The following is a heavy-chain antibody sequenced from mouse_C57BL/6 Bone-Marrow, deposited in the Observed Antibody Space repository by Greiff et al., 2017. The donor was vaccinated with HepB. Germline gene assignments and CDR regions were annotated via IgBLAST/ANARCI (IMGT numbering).Heavy chain of an antibody. CDR3: AGDGSYAMDY. Sequence: VQLQQSGAELVRPGTSVKMSCKASGYTFTNYWIGWAKQRPGHGLEWIGDIYPGGGYTNYNEKFKGKATLTADKSSSTAYMQFSSLTSEDSAVYYCAGDGSYAMDYWGQGTSVTVSA. V-gene: IGHV1-63*01. CDR2: IYPGGGYT. D-gene: IGHD2-3*01. J-gene: IGHJ4*01. CDR1: GYTFTNYW.